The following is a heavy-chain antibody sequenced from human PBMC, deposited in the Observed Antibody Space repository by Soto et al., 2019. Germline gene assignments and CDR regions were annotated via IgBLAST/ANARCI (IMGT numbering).Heavy chain of an antibody. Sequence: VASVKVSCKASGYTFTSYGISWVRQAPGQGLEWMGWISAYNGNTNYAQKLQGRVTMTTDTSTSTAYMELRSLRSDDTAVYYCARVQEQLMFLGWFDPWGQGTLVTVSS. CDR1: GYTFTSYG. D-gene: IGHD6-13*01. CDR2: ISAYNGNT. V-gene: IGHV1-18*01. CDR3: ARVQEQLMFLGWFDP. J-gene: IGHJ5*02.